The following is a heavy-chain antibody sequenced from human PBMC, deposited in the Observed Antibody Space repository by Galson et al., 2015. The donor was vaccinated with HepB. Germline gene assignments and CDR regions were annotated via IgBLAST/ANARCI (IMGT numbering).Heavy chain of an antibody. CDR1: GYSFTSYW. Sequence: QSGAEVKKPGESLRISCKGSGYSFTSYWISWVRQMPGKGLEWMGRIDPSDSYTNYSPSFQGHVTISADKSISTAYLQWSSLKASDTAMYYCAIREKSYDYYYYYYMDVWGKGTTVTVSS. V-gene: IGHV5-10-1*01. CDR2: IDPSDSYT. CDR3: AIREKSYDYYYYYYMDV. J-gene: IGHJ6*03.